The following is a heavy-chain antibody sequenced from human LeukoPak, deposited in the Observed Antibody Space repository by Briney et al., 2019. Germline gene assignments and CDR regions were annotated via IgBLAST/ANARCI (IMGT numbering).Heavy chain of an antibody. CDR1: GGSISSSSYY. Sequence: PSETLSLTCTVCGGSISSSSYYWGWIRQPPGKGLEWIGSIYYSGSTYYNPSLKSRVTISVDTSKSLFSLKLTSVTDADTAVYYCACSSWPATPDYWGQGTLVTVSS. CDR3: ACSSWPATPDY. V-gene: IGHV4-39*07. CDR2: IYYSGST. D-gene: IGHD6-13*01. J-gene: IGHJ4*02.